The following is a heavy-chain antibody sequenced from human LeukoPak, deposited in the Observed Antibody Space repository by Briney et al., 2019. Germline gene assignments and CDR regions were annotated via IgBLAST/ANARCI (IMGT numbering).Heavy chain of an antibody. D-gene: IGHD1-26*01. J-gene: IGHJ4*02. V-gene: IGHV1-2*06. CDR2: INPNSGGT. CDR1: GYTFTGYY. CDR3: ARDYSDYYTFDY. Sequence: SVKVSCKASGYTFTGYYMHWVRQAPGQGVEWMGRINPNSGGTNYAQKFRGRVTMTRDTSISTAYMELSRLRSDDTAVYYCARDYSDYYTFDYWGQGTLVTVSS.